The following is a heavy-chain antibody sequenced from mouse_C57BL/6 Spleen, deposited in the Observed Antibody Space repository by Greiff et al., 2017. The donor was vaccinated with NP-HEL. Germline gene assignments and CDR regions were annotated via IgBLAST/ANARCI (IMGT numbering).Heavy chain of an antibody. D-gene: IGHD1-1*01. CDR1: GYSITSGYY. CDR2: ISYDGSN. J-gene: IGHJ1*03. CDR3: ARELRGYFDV. V-gene: IGHV3-6*01. Sequence: EVQLQESGPGLVKPSQSLSLTCSVTGYSITSGYYWNWIRQFPGNKLEWMGYISYDGSNNYNPSLKNRISITRDTSKNQFFLKLNSVTTEDTATYYCARELRGYFDVWGTGTTVTVSS.